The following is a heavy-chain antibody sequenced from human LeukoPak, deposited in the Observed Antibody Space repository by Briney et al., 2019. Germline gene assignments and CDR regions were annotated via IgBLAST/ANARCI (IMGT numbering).Heavy chain of an antibody. D-gene: IGHD6-13*01. Sequence: GGSLRLSCAASGFTVSSSYMSWVRQAPGKGLEWVSVIYSAGNTYYADSVKGRFSISRDNSKNTLYLQMKSLRAEDTAVYYCARTPSIVGYTSRELGHWYFDLWGRGTPVTVSS. CDR1: GFTVSSSY. J-gene: IGHJ2*01. CDR2: IYSAGNT. CDR3: ARTPSIVGYTSRELGHWYFDL. V-gene: IGHV3-53*01.